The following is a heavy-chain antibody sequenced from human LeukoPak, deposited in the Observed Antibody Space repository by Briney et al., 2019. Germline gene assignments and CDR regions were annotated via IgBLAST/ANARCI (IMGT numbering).Heavy chain of an antibody. CDR3: ARLKTGDVHKKTNKWFDP. V-gene: IGHV4-61*02. CDR2: IYATGNT. CDR1: GDSLSSSRFS. Sequence: SSETLSLTCHVSGDSLSSSRFSWSWIRQPAGKGLEWIRRIYATGNTYYNPSLKSRVAMSVDAPRNQFTLTLTSVTAADTAIYYCARLKTGDVHKKTNKWFDPWGQGTLVTVSS. D-gene: IGHD7-27*01. J-gene: IGHJ5*02.